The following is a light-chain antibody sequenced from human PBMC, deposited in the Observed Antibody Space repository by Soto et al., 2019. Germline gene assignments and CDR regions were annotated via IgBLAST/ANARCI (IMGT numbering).Light chain of an antibody. J-gene: IGLJ1*01. CDR3: SSYTSSSTL. Sequence: QSALTKPASVSGSPGQSITISCTGTSSDVGSYNYVSWYQQHPGKAPKLMIYEVSDRPSGISSRFSGSKSGNTASLTISGLQTEDEADYYCSSYTSSSTLFGTGTKV. CDR2: EVS. V-gene: IGLV2-14*01. CDR1: SSDVGSYNY.